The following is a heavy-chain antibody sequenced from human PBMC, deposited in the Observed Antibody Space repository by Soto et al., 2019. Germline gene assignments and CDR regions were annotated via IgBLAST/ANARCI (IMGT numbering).Heavy chain of an antibody. J-gene: IGHJ3*02. CDR2: ISSSSSTI. CDR1: GFTFSSYS. V-gene: IGHV3-48*01. Sequence: GGSLRLSCAASGFTFSSYSMNWVRQAPGKGLEWVSYISSSSSTIYYADSVKGRFTISRDNAKNSLYLQMNSLRAEDTAVYYCARSLYGSWNDAFDIWGQGTMVTVSS. D-gene: IGHD3-10*01. CDR3: ARSLYGSWNDAFDI.